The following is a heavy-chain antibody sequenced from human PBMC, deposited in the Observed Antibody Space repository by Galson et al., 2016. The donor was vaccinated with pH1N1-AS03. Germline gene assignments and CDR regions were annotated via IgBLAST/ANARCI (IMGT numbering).Heavy chain of an antibody. CDR3: ARGSSSDY. CDR2: SYHGGNT. Sequence: ETLSLTCAVSGYSISSGYFWGWIRQPPGKGLEWIGSSYHGGNTYYNPSLESRLTISLDTSKNQFSLKMDSVTAADTAVYYCARGSSSDYWGQGTLVTVSS. J-gene: IGHJ4*02. V-gene: IGHV4-38-2*01. D-gene: IGHD6-6*01. CDR1: GYSISSGYF.